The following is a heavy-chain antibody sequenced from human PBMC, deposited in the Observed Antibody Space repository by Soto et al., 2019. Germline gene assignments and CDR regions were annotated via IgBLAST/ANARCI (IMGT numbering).Heavy chain of an antibody. J-gene: IGHJ3*02. CDR2: IYPGDSDT. D-gene: IGHD6-19*01. Sequence: RGESLKISCKGSGYSFTSYWIGWVRQMPGKGLEWMGIIYPGDSDTRYSPSFQGQVTISADKSISTAYLQWSSLKASDTAMYYCASGGIAVAGTVAFDIWGQGTMVTVSS. CDR3: ASGGIAVAGTVAFDI. CDR1: GYSFTSYW. V-gene: IGHV5-51*01.